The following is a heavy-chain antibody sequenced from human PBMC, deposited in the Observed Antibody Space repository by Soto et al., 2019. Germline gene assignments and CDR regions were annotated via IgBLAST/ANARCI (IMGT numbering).Heavy chain of an antibody. J-gene: IGHJ6*01. CDR1: GDSVSSNSDD. CDR3: TGITWVCGMDV. D-gene: IGHD3-10*01. Sequence: PSQTRSLSCVISGDSVSSNSDDWNWIRQSPSRGHKWLGMSSYKSKWNKDYALSVKNRMTINPYTSKNQFPLHLYSVTPEDTAVYYCTGITWVCGMDVWGQGTPVTVSS. V-gene: IGHV6-1*01. CDR2: SSYKSKWNK.